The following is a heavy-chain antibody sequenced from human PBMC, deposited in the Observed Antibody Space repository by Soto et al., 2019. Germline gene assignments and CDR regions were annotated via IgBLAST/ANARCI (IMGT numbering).Heavy chain of an antibody. CDR1: GFTFSNYD. CDR2: IGAASDT. CDR3: ARGVLGPGDYYYGMDV. D-gene: IGHD7-27*01. J-gene: IGHJ6*02. V-gene: IGHV3-13*01. Sequence: GGSLRLSCAASGFTFSNYDMHWVRQAPGEGLEWVSGIGAASDTYYPVSVQGRFTASRDNAKKSLYLQMNSLRAGGTAVYYCARGVLGPGDYYYGMDVWGQGTTVTVSS.